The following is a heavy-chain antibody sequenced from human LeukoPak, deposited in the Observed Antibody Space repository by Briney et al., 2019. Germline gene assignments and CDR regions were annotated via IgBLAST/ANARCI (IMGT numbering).Heavy chain of an antibody. CDR3: ARLRTSHYYYGMDV. J-gene: IGHJ6*02. CDR1: GGSISSYY. CDR2: IYYSGST. D-gene: IGHD1-7*01. Sequence: SETLSLTCTVSGGSISSYYWSWIRQPPGKGLEWIGYIYYSGSTNYNPSLKSRVTISVDTSKNQFSLKLSSVTAADTAVYYCARLRTSHYYYGMDVWGQGTTVTVSS. V-gene: IGHV4-59*08.